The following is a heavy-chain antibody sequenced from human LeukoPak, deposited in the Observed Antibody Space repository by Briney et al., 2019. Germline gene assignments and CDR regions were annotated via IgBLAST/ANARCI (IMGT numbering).Heavy chain of an antibody. J-gene: IGHJ4*02. CDR3: ASSFSGYGSGSPSDY. D-gene: IGHD3-10*01. V-gene: IGHV3-21*01. CDR1: GFTFSSYS. Sequence: GGSLRLSCAASGFTFSSYSMNWVRQAPGKGLEWVSSISSSSSYIYYADSVKGRFTISRDNAKNSLYLQMNSLRAEDTAVYYCASSFSGYGSGSPSDYWGQGTLVTVSS. CDR2: ISSSSSYI.